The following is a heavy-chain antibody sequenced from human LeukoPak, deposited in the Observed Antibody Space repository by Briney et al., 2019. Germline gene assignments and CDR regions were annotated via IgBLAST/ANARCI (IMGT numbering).Heavy chain of an antibody. CDR1: GFTLSSYV. V-gene: IGHV3-30*18. D-gene: IGHD6-13*01. CDR2: ISYDGSNK. J-gene: IGHJ4*02. CDR3: AKGLPPTSAAGTLDY. Sequence: GGSLRHSCAASGFTLSSYVMHWVRQAPGKGLEWVAVISYDGSNKYYADSVKGRFTISRDNSKNTLYLQMNSLRAEDTAVYYCAKGLPPTSAAGTLDYWGQGALVTVSS.